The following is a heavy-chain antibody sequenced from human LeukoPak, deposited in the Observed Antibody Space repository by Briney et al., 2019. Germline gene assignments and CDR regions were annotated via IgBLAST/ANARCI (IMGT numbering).Heavy chain of an antibody. CDR3: ARDHTTMVRGVIGLFGY. CDR2: IYSGGST. Sequence: PEGSLRLSCAASGFTVSSNYMSWVRQAPGKGLEWVSVIYSGGSTYYADSVKGRFTISRDNSKNTLYLQMNSLRAEDTAVYYCARDHTTMVRGVIGLFGYWGQGTLVTVSS. J-gene: IGHJ4*02. D-gene: IGHD3-10*01. V-gene: IGHV3-66*01. CDR1: GFTVSSNY.